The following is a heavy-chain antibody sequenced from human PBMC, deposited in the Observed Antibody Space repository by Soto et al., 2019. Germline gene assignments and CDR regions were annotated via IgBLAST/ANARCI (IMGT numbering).Heavy chain of an antibody. D-gene: IGHD3-9*01. V-gene: IGHV3-33*01. CDR1: GFTFSSYG. Sequence: GGSLRLSCAASGFTFSSYGMHWVRQAPGKGLEWVAVIWYDGSNKYYADSVKGRFTISRDNSKNTLYLQMNSLRAEDTAVYYCARGETAYDILTGYDYWGQGTLV. J-gene: IGHJ4*02. CDR3: ARGETAYDILTGYDY. CDR2: IWYDGSNK.